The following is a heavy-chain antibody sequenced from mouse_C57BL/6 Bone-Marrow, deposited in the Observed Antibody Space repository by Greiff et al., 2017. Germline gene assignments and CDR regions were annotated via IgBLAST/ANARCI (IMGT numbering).Heavy chain of an antibody. J-gene: IGHJ3*01. Sequence: VQLQQSGAELVRPGASVKLSCKASGYTFTDYYINWVKQRPGQGLEWIARIYPGSGNTYYNEKFKGKATLTAEKSSSTAYMQLSSLTSEDSAVYFCARGGYYDAYWGQGTLVTVSA. D-gene: IGHD2-3*01. CDR1: GYTFTDYY. V-gene: IGHV1-76*01. CDR3: ARGGYYDAY. CDR2: IYPGSGNT.